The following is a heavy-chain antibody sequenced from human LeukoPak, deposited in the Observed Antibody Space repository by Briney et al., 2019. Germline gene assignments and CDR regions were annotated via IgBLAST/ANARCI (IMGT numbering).Heavy chain of an antibody. CDR2: IDPSDSST. CDR3: ARPAVAGQNWYFDL. Sequence: GESLRISCKGSGYSFSSYWISWVRQMPGKGLEWMGKIDPSDSSTAYSPSFQGHVTISADRSVSTAYLQWSSLKASDTAMYYCARPAVAGQNWYFDLWGRGTLVTVSS. CDR1: GYSFSSYW. J-gene: IGHJ2*01. D-gene: IGHD6-19*01. V-gene: IGHV5-10-1*01.